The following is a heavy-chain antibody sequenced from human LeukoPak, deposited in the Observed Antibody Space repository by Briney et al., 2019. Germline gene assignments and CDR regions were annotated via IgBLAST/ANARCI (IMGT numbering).Heavy chain of an antibody. D-gene: IGHD2-15*01. J-gene: IGHJ4*02. CDR2: VIPFYGAT. V-gene: IGHV1-69*13. Sequence: SVKVSCKSSGGTFNTHASNWVRQVPGQGLEWMGGVIPFYGATNYAQKFQGRVTITADESTSTVYMELSSLRSEDTAMYYCAKMEGYCYSVYWGQGTLVTVSS. CDR3: AKMEGYCYSVY. CDR1: GGTFNTHA.